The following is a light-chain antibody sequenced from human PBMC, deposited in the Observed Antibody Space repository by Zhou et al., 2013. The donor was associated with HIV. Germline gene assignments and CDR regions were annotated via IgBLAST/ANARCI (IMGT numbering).Light chain of an antibody. J-gene: IGKJ2*01. CDR1: QSVSSN. Sequence: EIVMTQSPATLSVSPGERATPSCRASQSVSSNLAWYQQKPGQAPRLLIYGASIRATGIPARFSGSGSGTEFTLTISSMQSEDFAVYYCQQYNNWPPMYTFGQGTKLEIK. CDR2: GAS. V-gene: IGKV3-15*01. CDR3: QQYNNWPPMYT.